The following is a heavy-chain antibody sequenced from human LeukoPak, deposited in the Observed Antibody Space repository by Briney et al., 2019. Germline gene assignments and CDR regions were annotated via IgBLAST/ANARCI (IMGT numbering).Heavy chain of an antibody. D-gene: IGHD3-22*01. CDR2: ISGSGGNT. V-gene: IGHV3-23*01. Sequence: PGGSLRLSCAASRFTFSSYAKIWDRQAPGKGLEWVSAISGSGGNTYYADSVKGRFTISRDNSKNMLYLQMNNLRVEDTAVYYCAKGYSYYYDSDWGQGTLVTVSS. CDR3: AKGYSYYYDSD. CDR1: RFTFSSYA. J-gene: IGHJ4*02.